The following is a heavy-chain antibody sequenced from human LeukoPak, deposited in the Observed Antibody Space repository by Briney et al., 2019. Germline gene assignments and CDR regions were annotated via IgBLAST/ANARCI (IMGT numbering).Heavy chain of an antibody. CDR3: AKDLGRGQAFDI. V-gene: IGHV3-23*01. J-gene: IGHJ3*02. CDR2: ISGSGGST. D-gene: IGHD1-26*01. CDR1: GFTFSSYA. Sequence: GGSLRLSCAASGFTFSSYAMSWVRQAPGKGLGWVSAISGSGGSTYYADSVKGRFTISRDNSKNTLYLQMNSLRAEDTAVYYCAKDLGRGQAFDIWGQGTMVTVSS.